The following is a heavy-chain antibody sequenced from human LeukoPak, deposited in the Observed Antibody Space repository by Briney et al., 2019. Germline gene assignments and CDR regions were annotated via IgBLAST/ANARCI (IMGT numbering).Heavy chain of an antibody. CDR3: ARGVVNYYYYYMDV. CDR2: IIPILGIA. J-gene: IGHJ6*03. V-gene: IGHV1-69*04. Sequence: SVKVSCKASGGTFSSYAISWVRQAPGQGLEWMGRIIPILGIANYAQKFQGRVTITADKSTSTAYMELSSLRSEDTAVYYCARGVVNYYYYYMDVWGKGTTVTVSS. CDR1: GGTFSSYA.